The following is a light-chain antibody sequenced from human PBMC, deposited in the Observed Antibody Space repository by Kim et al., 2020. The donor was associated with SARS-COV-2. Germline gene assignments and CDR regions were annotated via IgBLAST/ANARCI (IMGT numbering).Light chain of an antibody. V-gene: IGKV1-5*03. CDR3: QHYNTYSWT. CDR2: KAS. Sequence: ASVGDRVTCTCRGSQSISTWLAWYQQKPGKAPKFVIYKASSLESGVPLRFSGSGSGTEFTLSISGLQPDDFATYYCQHYNTYSWTFGQGTKVDIK. CDR1: QSISTW. J-gene: IGKJ1*01.